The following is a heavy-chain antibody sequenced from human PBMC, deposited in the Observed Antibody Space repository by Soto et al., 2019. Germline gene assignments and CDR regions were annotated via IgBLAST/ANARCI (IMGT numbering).Heavy chain of an antibody. J-gene: IGHJ5*02. CDR3: ARGRIIVAGGFDP. D-gene: IGHD6-19*01. Sequence: QVQLVQSGAEVKKPGASVKVSCKASGYTFTSYDIIWVRQATGQGLEWMGWMNPSTGNTDSAEKFQGRLTMTRNTSRSTVYMELSSLSLEDTAVYSCARGRIIVAGGFDPWGQGTLVTVSS. V-gene: IGHV1-8*01. CDR1: GYTFTSYD. CDR2: MNPSTGNT.